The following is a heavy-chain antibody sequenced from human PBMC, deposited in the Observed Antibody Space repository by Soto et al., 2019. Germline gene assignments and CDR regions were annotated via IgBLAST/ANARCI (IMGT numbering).Heavy chain of an antibody. V-gene: IGHV3-48*02. CDR2: ISSSSSTI. CDR3: ARVDGYCSGGSCGMDV. J-gene: IGHJ6*02. Sequence: GGSLRLSCAAPGFTFSSYSMNWVRQAPGKGLEWVSYISSSSSTIYYADSVKGRFTISRDNAKNSLYLQMNSLRDEDTAVYYCARVDGYCSGGSCGMDVWGQGTTVTVSS. CDR1: GFTFSSYS. D-gene: IGHD2-15*01.